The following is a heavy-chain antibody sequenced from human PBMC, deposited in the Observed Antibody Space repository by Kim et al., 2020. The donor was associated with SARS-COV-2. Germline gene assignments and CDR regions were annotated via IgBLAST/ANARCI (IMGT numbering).Heavy chain of an antibody. J-gene: IGHJ6*02. V-gene: IGHV3-9*01. CDR2: IDWNGTDI. D-gene: IGHD1-1*01. Sequence: GGSLRLSCAASGFTFSNYAMHWARQTPGKGLEWVSGIDWNGTDIYYADSVKGRFTISRDNAKNSLYLQMNSLRAEDTALYYCVRDLPNGFTMELWGHGTTDTVSS. CDR3: VRDLPNGFTMEL. CDR1: GFTFSNYA.